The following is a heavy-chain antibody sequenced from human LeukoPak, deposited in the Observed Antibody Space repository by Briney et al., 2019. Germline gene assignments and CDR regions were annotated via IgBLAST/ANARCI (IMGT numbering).Heavy chain of an antibody. Sequence: GLEWIGYIYYSGSTNYNPSLKSRVTISVDTSKNQFSLKLSSVTAADTAVYYCARGYGASDYWGQGTLVTVSS. D-gene: IGHD4-17*01. V-gene: IGHV4-59*01. J-gene: IGHJ4*02. CDR2: IYYSGST. CDR3: ARGYGASDY.